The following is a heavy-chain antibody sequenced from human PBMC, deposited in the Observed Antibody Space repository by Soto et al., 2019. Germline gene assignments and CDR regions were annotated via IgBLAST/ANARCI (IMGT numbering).Heavy chain of an antibody. V-gene: IGHV1-69*01. J-gene: IGHJ5*02. CDR2: IIPIFGTA. Sequence: QVQLVQSGAEVKKPGSSVKVSCKASGGTFSSYAISWVRQAPGQGLEWMGGIIPIFGTANYAQKFQGRVTITADESTSKAYMELSSLRSEDTAVYYCARIVNRQRPPAGFDPWGQGTLVTVSS. CDR1: GGTFSSYA. D-gene: IGHD3-16*02. CDR3: ARIVNRQRPPAGFDP.